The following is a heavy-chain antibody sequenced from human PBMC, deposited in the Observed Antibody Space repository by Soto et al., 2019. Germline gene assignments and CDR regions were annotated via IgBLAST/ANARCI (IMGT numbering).Heavy chain of an antibody. CDR3: ARLNVADPDNGMDV. J-gene: IGHJ6*02. V-gene: IGHV5-10-1*01. Sequence: PGESLTISCEGSGYSFSRYWITWVLQMPGKGLEWMGRIDPKDSFSNYSPSLQGHVTISVDKSINTAYLQWSSLKASDTAIYYCARLNVADPDNGMDVWGQGTTVTVSS. CDR1: GYSFSRYW. D-gene: IGHD6-13*01. CDR2: IDPKDSFS.